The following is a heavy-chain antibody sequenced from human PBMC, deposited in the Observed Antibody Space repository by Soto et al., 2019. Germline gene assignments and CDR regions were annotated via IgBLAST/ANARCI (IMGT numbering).Heavy chain of an antibody. CDR3: ARAHYGDYVTLDY. Sequence: SETLSLTCTVSGGSISSGGYYWSWIRQHPGKGLEWIGYIYYSGSTYYNPSLKSRVTISVDTSKNQFSLKLSSVTAADTAVYYCARAHYGDYVTLDYWGQGTLVTVSS. J-gene: IGHJ4*02. V-gene: IGHV4-31*03. CDR1: GGSISSGGYY. D-gene: IGHD4-17*01. CDR2: IYYSGST.